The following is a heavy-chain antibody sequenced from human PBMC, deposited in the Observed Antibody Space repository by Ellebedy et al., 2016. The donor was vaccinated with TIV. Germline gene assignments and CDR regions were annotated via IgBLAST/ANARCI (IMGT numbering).Heavy chain of an antibody. CDR2: IRTSTNSI. CDR1: GFIFSTYS. V-gene: IGHV3-48*02. J-gene: IGHJ4*02. CDR3: ARGGAGFDSMNRELSFDS. D-gene: IGHD1-26*01. Sequence: GESLKISXAASGFIFSTYSMNWVRQAPGKGLEWVAFIRTSTNSISYADSVKGRFTISRGDADNSLYLQMDSLRDEDTAVYYCARGGAGFDSMNRELSFDSWGQGTLVTVSS.